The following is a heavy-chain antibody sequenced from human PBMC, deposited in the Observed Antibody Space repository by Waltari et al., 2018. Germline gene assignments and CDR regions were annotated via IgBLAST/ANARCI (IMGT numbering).Heavy chain of an antibody. CDR2: IKNKIDGGTI. CDR1: GFSFSNAW. D-gene: IGHD7-27*01. V-gene: IGHV3-15*02. J-gene: IGHJ3*02. Sequence: EVLLVEAGGSLVKPGGSLRLSCAGSGFSFSNAWMNWVRQAPGKGREWVGRIKNKIDGGTIDYAAPLKGRFTISRDDSKNTLYLQMNSLKIEDTAVYYCTTRTWADGFDIWGQGTMVIVSS. CDR3: TTRTWADGFDI.